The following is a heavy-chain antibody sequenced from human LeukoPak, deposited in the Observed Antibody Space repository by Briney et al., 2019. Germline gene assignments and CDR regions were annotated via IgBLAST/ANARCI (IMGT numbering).Heavy chain of an antibody. D-gene: IGHD2-15*01. CDR3: AKRGGTESFYYYYYMDV. J-gene: IGHJ6*03. V-gene: IGHV3-23*01. CDR2: ISRSGGTT. CDR1: GFTFSSYD. Sequence: GGSLRLSCAASGFTFSSYDMTWVRQTPGKGLEWVALISRSGGTTYYADSVKGLFTISRDNSKNTLYLQMNSLRAEDTAEYYCAKRGGTESFYYYYYMDVWGKGTTVTVSS.